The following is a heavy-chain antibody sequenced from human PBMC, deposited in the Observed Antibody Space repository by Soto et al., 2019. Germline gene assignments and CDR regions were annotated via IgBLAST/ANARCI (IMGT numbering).Heavy chain of an antibody. CDR2: IYYSGST. Sequence: SETLSLTCTVSGGSISSSSYYWGWIRQPPGKGLEWIGSIYYSGSTYYNPSLKSRVTISVDTSKNQFSLKLSSVTAADTAVYYCARDMGRKGGFDYWGPGTLVTVSS. V-gene: IGHV4-39*07. J-gene: IGHJ4*02. CDR1: GGSISSSSYY. CDR3: ARDMGRKGGFDY. D-gene: IGHD2-15*01.